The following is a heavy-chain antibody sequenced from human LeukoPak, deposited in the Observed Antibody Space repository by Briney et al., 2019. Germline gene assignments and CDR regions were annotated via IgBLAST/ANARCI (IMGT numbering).Heavy chain of an antibody. V-gene: IGHV3-23*01. D-gene: IGHD1-26*01. CDR3: AKDRVGATTGPPLDAFDI. CDR2: ISGSGGST. J-gene: IGHJ3*02. Sequence: GGSLRLSCAASGFTFSSYAMSWVRQAPGKGLEWVSAISGSGGSTYHADSVKGRFTISRDNSKNTLYLQMNSLRAEDTAVYYCAKDRVGATTGPPLDAFDIWGQGTMVTVSS. CDR1: GFTFSSYA.